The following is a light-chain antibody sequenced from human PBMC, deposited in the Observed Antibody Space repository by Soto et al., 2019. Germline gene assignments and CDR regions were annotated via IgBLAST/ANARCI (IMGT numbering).Light chain of an antibody. J-gene: IGKJ1*01. CDR1: KNIRYY. CDR2: GAS. Sequence: DSRLTQGRPTRTASVGDRVTIVCRKSKNIRYYLAWYQQMPGKAPKLLIYGASSLQSGVPSRFSGSGSGTEFTLTISSLQPDDFATYFCQPHTTYFQTFGHGPNVAIK. CDR3: QPHTTYFQT. V-gene: IGKV1-5*02.